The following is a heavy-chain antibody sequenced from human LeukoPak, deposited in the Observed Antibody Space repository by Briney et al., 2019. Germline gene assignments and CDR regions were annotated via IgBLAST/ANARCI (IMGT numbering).Heavy chain of an antibody. CDR3: ARVLRSGYYYVGSYYFDY. Sequence: PGGSLRLSCAASGFTFSSYWMHWVRQAPGKGLVWVSRINSDGSSTSHADSVKGRFTISRDNAKNTLYLQMNSLRAEDTAVYYCARVLRSGYYYVGSYYFDYWGQGTLVTVSS. D-gene: IGHD3-22*01. CDR1: GFTFSSYW. J-gene: IGHJ4*02. V-gene: IGHV3-74*01. CDR2: INSDGSST.